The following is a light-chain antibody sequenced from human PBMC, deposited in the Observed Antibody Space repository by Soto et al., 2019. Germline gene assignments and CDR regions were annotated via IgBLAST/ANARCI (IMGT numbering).Light chain of an antibody. V-gene: IGKV1-39*01. CDR1: QSISSY. CDR3: QQSYSTPYP. J-gene: IGKJ2*01. CDR2: AAS. Sequence: DIQMTQSPSSLSASVGDRVTITCRASQSISSYLNWYQQKPGKAPKLLIYAASSLQSGVPSRFSGSGSGTDFTLTISSLQPEDVATYYCQQSYSTPYPLGQGTKLEIK.